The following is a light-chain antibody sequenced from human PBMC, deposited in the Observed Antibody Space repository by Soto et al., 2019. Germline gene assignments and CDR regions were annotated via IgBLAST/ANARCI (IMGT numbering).Light chain of an antibody. J-gene: IGKJ2*01. CDR3: QQYGSSPPYT. CDR1: QSVSNKY. V-gene: IGKV3-20*01. CDR2: GSS. Sequence: EVVLTQSPGTLSLSPGERATLSCRASQSVSNKYLAWYQQKPGQAPRLLIFGSSDRATGIPDRFSGSGSGTDCTLTISSLEAEDVAVYYCQQYGSSPPYTFGQGTRLEMK.